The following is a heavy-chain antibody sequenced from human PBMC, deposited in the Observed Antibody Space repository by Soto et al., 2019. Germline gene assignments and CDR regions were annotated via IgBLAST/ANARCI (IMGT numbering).Heavy chain of an antibody. CDR3: ARSARPNQDYYYMDV. J-gene: IGHJ6*03. CDR2: IYYRGST. Sequence: SETLSLTCTVSGGSISSYYWSWIRQPPGKGLEWIGYIYYRGSTNYNPSLKSRVTISVDTSKNQFSLKLSSVTAADTAVYYCARSARPNQDYYYMDVWGKGTTVTVSS. CDR1: GGSISSYY. D-gene: IGHD2-2*01. V-gene: IGHV4-59*01.